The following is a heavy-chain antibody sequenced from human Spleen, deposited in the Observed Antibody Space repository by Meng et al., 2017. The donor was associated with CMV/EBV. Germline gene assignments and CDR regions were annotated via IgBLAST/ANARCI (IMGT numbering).Heavy chain of an antibody. D-gene: IGHD2-2*01. V-gene: IGHV5-51*01. CDR1: GYSFSTMW. CDR3: TRLGASSTYFDY. Sequence: GESLKISCQAPGYSFSTMWVGWVRQMPGKGLEWMGIIYPGDADTRYSPSFQGQVAISADKSITTAYLQWSSLKASDTAVYYCTRLGASSTYFDYWGQGTLVTVSS. CDR2: IYPGDADT. J-gene: IGHJ4*02.